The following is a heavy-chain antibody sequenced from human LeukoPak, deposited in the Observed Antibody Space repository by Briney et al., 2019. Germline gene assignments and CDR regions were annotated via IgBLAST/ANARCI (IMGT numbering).Heavy chain of an antibody. V-gene: IGHV4-31*03. CDR1: GGSISSGDYY. D-gene: IGHD3-10*01. CDR2: IYYSGST. CDR3: ARDQEGSGTDY. J-gene: IGHJ4*02. Sequence: SETLSLTCTVSGGSISSGDYYWSWIRQHPGKGLEWIGYIYYSGSTYYNPSLKSRVTISLDTSKNQVSLKLSSVTAADTAVYYCARDQEGSGTDYWGQGTLVTVSS.